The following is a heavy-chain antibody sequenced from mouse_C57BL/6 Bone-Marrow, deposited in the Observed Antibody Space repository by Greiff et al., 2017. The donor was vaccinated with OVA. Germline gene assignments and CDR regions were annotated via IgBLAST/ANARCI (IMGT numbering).Heavy chain of an antibody. V-gene: IGHV5-16*01. Sequence: EVKLVESEGGLVQPGSSMKLSCTASGFTFSDYYMAWVRQVPEKGLEWVANINYDGSSTYYLDSLKSRFIISRDNAKNILYLQMSSLKSEDTATYYCARDPYYDYDGDWYFDVWGTGTTVTVSS. D-gene: IGHD2-4*01. J-gene: IGHJ1*03. CDR2: INYDGSST. CDR1: GFTFSDYY. CDR3: ARDPYYDYDGDWYFDV.